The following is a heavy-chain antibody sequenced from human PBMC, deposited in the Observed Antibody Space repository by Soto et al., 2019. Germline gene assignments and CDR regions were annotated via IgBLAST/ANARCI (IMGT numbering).Heavy chain of an antibody. CDR1: GFTFASYA. CDR2: ISGGGGNT. D-gene: IGHD6-13*01. J-gene: IGHJ4*02. V-gene: IGHV3-23*01. CDR3: AKGLSIAAAGTFDY. Sequence: GSLRLSCAASGFTFASYAISWVRQAPGKGLEWVSGISGGGGNTYNADSVKGRFTISRDNSKNTLYLDMISLRAEDTAVYYCAKGLSIAAAGTFDYWGQGTLVTVSS.